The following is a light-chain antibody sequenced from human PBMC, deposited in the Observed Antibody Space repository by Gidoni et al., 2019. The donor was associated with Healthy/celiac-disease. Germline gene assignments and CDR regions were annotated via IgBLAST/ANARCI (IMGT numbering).Light chain of an antibody. Sequence: DIQMTQSPSSLPASVGDRVTITCRASQSSSSYLNWYQQKPGKAPKLLIYAASSLQSGVPSRFSGSGSGTDFTLTISSLQPEDFATYYCQQSYSTPFTFGGGTKVEIK. V-gene: IGKV1-39*01. CDR1: QSSSSY. CDR2: AAS. J-gene: IGKJ4*01. CDR3: QQSYSTPFT.